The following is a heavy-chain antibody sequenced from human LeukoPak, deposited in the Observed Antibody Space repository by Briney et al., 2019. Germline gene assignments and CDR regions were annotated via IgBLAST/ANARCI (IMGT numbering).Heavy chain of an antibody. CDR1: GFTFSSYW. V-gene: IGHV3-7*01. CDR3: ARVRYYGSGSYDY. J-gene: IGHJ4*02. CDR2: MKYDGSEK. D-gene: IGHD3-10*01. Sequence: PGGSLRLSCAASGFTFSSYWMSWVRQAPGKGLEWVANMKYDGSEKYYVDSVKGRFTISRDNAKNSLYLQMNSLRAEDTAVYYCARVRYYGSGSYDYWGQGTLVTVSS.